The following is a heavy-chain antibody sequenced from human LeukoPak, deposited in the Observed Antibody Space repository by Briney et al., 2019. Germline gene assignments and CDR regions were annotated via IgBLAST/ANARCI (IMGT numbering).Heavy chain of an antibody. Sequence: PGGSLRLSCAASGFTFNNYAMHWVRQAPGKGLKWVAVISYDESNKNYADSVKGRFSVSRDNSKNTLYLQMNSLRAEDTAVYYCARAPSRFSSGTAHFDYWGQGTLVTVSS. J-gene: IGHJ4*02. CDR2: ISYDESNK. CDR3: ARAPSRFSSGTAHFDY. V-gene: IGHV3-30-3*01. CDR1: GFTFNNYA. D-gene: IGHD6-19*01.